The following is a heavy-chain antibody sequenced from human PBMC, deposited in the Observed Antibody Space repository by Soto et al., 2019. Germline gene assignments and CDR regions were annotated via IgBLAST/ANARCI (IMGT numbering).Heavy chain of an antibody. V-gene: IGHV3-30*18. Sequence: PGGSLRLSCAASGFTFSSYGMHWVRQAPGKGLEWVAVISYDGSNKYYADSVKGRFTISRDNSKNTLYLQMNSLRAEDTAVYYCAKFKPPSAFDYWGQGTLVTVSS. CDR3: AKFKPPSAFDY. CDR2: ISYDGSNK. J-gene: IGHJ4*02. CDR1: GFTFSSYG.